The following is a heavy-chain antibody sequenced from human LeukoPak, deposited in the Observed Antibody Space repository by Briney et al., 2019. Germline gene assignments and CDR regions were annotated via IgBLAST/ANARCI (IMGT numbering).Heavy chain of an antibody. V-gene: IGHV1-18*01. CDR2: ISTYNGNT. Sequence: ASVTVSCKASGYTFTSYGISWVRQAPGQGLEWMGRISTYNGNTNYAQKLQGRVTVTTDTSTSTAYMELRSLRSDDTAVYYCTREYCSRTRCYGPDYWGQGTLVTVSS. CDR1: GYTFTSYG. J-gene: IGHJ4*02. CDR3: TREYCSRTRCYGPDY. D-gene: IGHD2-2*01.